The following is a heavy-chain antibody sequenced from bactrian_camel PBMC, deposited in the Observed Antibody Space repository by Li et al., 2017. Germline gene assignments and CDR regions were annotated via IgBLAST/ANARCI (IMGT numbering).Heavy chain of an antibody. Sequence: VQLVESGGGSVQTGGSLRLSCAASGYTYNSNCMGWFRQTPGEEREGVAAIDSDGGSTYYTDSAKGRFTISQDKAKNTMYLQMDSLKPEDTAMYYCAADGLAPCKSWGQGTQVTVS. CDR1: GYTYNSNC. CDR2: IDSDGGST. D-gene: IGHD1*01. CDR3: AADGLAPCKS. J-gene: IGHJ4*01. V-gene: IGHV3S40*01.